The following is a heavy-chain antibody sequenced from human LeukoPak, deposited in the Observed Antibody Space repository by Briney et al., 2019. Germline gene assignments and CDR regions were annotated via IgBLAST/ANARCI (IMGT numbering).Heavy chain of an antibody. CDR2: IVVGSGNT. V-gene: IGHV1-58*02. CDR1: GFTFTSSA. J-gene: IGHJ5*02. Sequence: ASVKVSCKASGFTFTSSAMQWVRQARGQRLEWIGWIVVGSGNTNYAQKFQERVTITRDMSTSTAYMELSSLRSEDTAVYYCAADPESPSGMVAPWGQGTLVTVSS. CDR3: AADPESPSGMVAP. D-gene: IGHD1-26*01.